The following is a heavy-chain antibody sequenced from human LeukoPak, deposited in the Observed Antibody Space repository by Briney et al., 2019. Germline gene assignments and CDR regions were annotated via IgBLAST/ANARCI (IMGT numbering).Heavy chain of an antibody. CDR3: GRGRGNGRPENYFDY. V-gene: IGHV1-8*01. D-gene: IGHD2-8*01. Sequence: GASVKVSCKASGYTFTSYDINWVRQATGQGLGWMGWMNPNSGNTGYVQKFQGRVTMTRNTSISTAYLELSSLRSEDTAVYYCGRGRGNGRPENYFDYWGQGTLVTVSS. CDR1: GYTFTSYD. CDR2: MNPNSGNT. J-gene: IGHJ4*02.